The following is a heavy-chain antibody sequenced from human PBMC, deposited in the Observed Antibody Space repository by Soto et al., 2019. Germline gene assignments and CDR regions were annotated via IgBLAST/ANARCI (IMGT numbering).Heavy chain of an antibody. Sequence: GGSLRLSCETSGFIFKMYWMHWVRQVPGQGPQWVARITDDGSTTYYAASVEGRFTISRDNAKNALYLQMSSLRPDDTAVYYCTRGPRPTSIGTGAFWGQGTLVTVSS. J-gene: IGHJ4*02. D-gene: IGHD3-10*01. CDR1: GFIFKMYW. V-gene: IGHV3-74*01. CDR3: TRGPRPTSIGTGAF. CDR2: ITDDGSTT.